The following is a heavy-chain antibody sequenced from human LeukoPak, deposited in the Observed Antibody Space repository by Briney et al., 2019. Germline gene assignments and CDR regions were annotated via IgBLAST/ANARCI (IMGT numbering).Heavy chain of an antibody. CDR2: IGTAGDT. V-gene: IGHV3-13*01. J-gene: IGHJ6*02. Sequence: GGSLRLSCAASGFTFSSYDMHWVRQAPGKGLEWVSAIGTAGDTYYPGSVKGRFTISRENAKNSLYLQMNSLRAGDTAVYYCARDRKLGSGWTGTRGYYYGMDVWGQGTTVTVSS. CDR3: ARDRKLGSGWTGTRGYYYGMDV. CDR1: GFTFSSYD. D-gene: IGHD6-19*01.